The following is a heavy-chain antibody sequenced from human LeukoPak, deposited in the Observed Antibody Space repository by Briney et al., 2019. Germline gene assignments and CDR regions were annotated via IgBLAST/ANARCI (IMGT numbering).Heavy chain of an antibody. D-gene: IGHD3-22*01. V-gene: IGHV4-39*01. J-gene: IGHJ4*02. CDR1: GSSISSGSDY. Sequence: SETLSLACTVSGSSISSGSDYWGWIRQPPGKGLEWIGSLYYSGGAYYNPSLKSRVTIFADTSKNQFSLKLRSVTAADTAVYYCARHVYDRSGYLTTSFDYWGQGTLVTVSS. CDR3: ARHVYDRSGYLTTSFDY. CDR2: LYYSGGA.